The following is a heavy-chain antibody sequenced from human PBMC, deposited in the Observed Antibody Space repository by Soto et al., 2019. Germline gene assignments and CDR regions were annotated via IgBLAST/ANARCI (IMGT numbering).Heavy chain of an antibody. J-gene: IGHJ3*02. CDR3: ARDRSGSHEIDDSLDI. V-gene: IGHV3-30-3*01. CDR1: RFSFSTYA. D-gene: IGHD1-26*01. Sequence: QVQLVESGGGVVLPGRSLRLSCAASRFSFSTYAIHWVRQAPGKGLEWVAGISYDGGNEYYADSVKGRFTISRDNSKSTLYLKMNSLGPDDTAVYYCARDRSGSHEIDDSLDIWGRGTMVTVSS. CDR2: ISYDGGNE.